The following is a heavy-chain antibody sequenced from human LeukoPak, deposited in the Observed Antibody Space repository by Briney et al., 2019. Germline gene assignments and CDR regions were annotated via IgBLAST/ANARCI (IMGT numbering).Heavy chain of an antibody. CDR2: INSDGSST. J-gene: IGHJ4*02. CDR1: GFTFSRYW. V-gene: IGHV3-74*01. CDR3: ARDRWGYSYGGD. Sequence: GGSLRLSCAASGFTFSRYWMHWVRQAPGKGLVWVSRINSDGSSTSYADSVKGRFTISRDNAKNTLYLQMNSLRVEDTAVYYCARDRWGYSYGGDWGQGTLVTVSS. D-gene: IGHD5-18*01.